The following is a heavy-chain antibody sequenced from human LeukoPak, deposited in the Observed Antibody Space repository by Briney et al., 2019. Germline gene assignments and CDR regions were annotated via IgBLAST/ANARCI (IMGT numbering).Heavy chain of an antibody. Sequence: PSETLSLTCAVYGGSFSGYYWSWIRQPPGKGLEWIGEINHSGGTNYNPSLKSRVTISVDTSKNQFSLKLSSVTAADTAVYYCARGKTAILDYWGQGTLVTVSS. V-gene: IGHV4-34*01. CDR3: ARGKTAILDY. D-gene: IGHD5-18*01. J-gene: IGHJ4*02. CDR2: INHSGGT. CDR1: GGSFSGYY.